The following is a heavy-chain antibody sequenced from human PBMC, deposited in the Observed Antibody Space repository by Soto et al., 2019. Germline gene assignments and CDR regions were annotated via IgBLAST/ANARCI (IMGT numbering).Heavy chain of an antibody. Sequence: PGESLKISCKGSVYSFTSYWISWVRQMPGKGLEWMGRIDPSDSYTNYSPSFQGHVTISADKSISTAYLQWSSLKASDTAMYYCARHGASYLDYFDYWGQGTLVTVSS. J-gene: IGHJ4*02. CDR3: ARHGASYLDYFDY. D-gene: IGHD1-26*01. V-gene: IGHV5-10-1*01. CDR2: IDPSDSYT. CDR1: VYSFTSYW.